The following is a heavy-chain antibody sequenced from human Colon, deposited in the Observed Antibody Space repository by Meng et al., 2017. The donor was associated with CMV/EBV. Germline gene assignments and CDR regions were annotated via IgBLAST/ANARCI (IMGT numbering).Heavy chain of an antibody. Sequence: CYRFTSYGITWLRQAPGQGLEWMRWISVYNGNTNYAQKLQGRVTMTTDFSTNTAYMELTSLRSDDTAVYYCARDPGDGYNYLFDNWGQGTLVTVSS. J-gene: IGHJ4*02. CDR2: ISVYNGNT. V-gene: IGHV1-18*01. CDR1: CYRFTSYG. CDR3: ARDPGDGYNYLFDN. D-gene: IGHD5-24*01.